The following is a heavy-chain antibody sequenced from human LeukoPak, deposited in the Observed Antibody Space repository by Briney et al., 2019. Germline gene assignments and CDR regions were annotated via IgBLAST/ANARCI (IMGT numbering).Heavy chain of an antibody. CDR1: GFTFTSYW. V-gene: IGHV3-7*03. D-gene: IGHD1-26*01. J-gene: IGHJ4*02. CDR2: IKQDGSEQ. CDR3: ARDSIEESGSVDY. Sequence: GGSLRLSCAASGFTFTSYWMSWVRQAPGKGLEWVAHIKQDGSEQYYVASVKGRFTISRDNAKNSLYLQMNSLRAEDTAVYYCARDSIEESGSVDYWGQGTLVTVSS.